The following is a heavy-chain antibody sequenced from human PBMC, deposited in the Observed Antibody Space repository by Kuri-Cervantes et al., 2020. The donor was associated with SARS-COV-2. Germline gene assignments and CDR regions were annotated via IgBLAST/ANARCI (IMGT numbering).Heavy chain of an antibody. CDR1: GGTFSSYA. J-gene: IGHJ5*02. CDR2: IIPIFGTP. D-gene: IGHD1-1*01. Sequence: SVKVSCKASGGTFSSYAVSWLRQAPGQGLEWMGGIIPIFGTPNYAPKFQGRVTITADESTSTAYMELSSLRSEDTAVYYCATASPHYVQSNWFDPWGQGTLVTVSS. V-gene: IGHV1-69*13. CDR3: ATASPHYVQSNWFDP.